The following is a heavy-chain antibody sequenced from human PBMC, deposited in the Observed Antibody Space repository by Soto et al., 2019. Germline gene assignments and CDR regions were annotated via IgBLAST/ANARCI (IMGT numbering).Heavy chain of an antibody. CDR2: VYNDGDST. D-gene: IGHD2-15*01. CDR3: EVRPGYSTGGDY. CDR1: GLTFRTYW. J-gene: IGHJ4*02. Sequence: PRGSLRLSCAASGLTFRTYWVIWVRQAPGKGLVWVSRVYNDGDSTLHAASVTGRFTISRDNAKNTVYLQMSDLRVEDTAMYYCEVRPGYSTGGDYWARGTLVTGSS. V-gene: IGHV3-74*03.